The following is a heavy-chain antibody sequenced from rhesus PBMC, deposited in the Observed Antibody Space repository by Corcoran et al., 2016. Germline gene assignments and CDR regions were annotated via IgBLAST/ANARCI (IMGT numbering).Heavy chain of an antibody. CDR1: GGSISGYYY. V-gene: IGHV4-143*01. J-gene: IGHJ5-1*01. Sequence: QVQLQESGPGLVKPSETLSLTRTVSGGSISGYYYWSWIRQPPGKGLEWMGGIFGNSASTYYNPSLKSRVTISTDTSKNQFSLKLTSVTAADTAVYYCARSSSWYNRFDVWGPGVLVTVSS. D-gene: IGHD6-31*01. CDR2: IFGNSAST. CDR3: ARSSSWYNRFDV.